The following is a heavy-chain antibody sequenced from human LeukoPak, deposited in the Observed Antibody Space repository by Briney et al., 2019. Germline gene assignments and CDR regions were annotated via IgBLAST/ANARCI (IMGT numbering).Heavy chain of an antibody. CDR3: ANSGYGY. Sequence: PGGSLRLSCAASGFTFDDFAMHWVRQAPGKGLEWVSGISWNSGSIGYADSVKGRFTISRDNAKNSLYLQMNSLRAEDTALYYCANSGYGYWGQGTLVTVSA. D-gene: IGHD5-12*01. CDR2: ISWNSGSI. J-gene: IGHJ4*02. CDR1: GFTFDDFA. V-gene: IGHV3-9*01.